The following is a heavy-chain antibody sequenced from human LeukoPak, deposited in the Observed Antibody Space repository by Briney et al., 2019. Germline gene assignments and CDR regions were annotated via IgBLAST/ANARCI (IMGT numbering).Heavy chain of an antibody. J-gene: IGHJ5*02. Sequence: PGGSLRLSCAASGFTFSSYAMSWVRQAPGKGLEWVSAISGSGGSTYYADSVKGRFTTSRDNSKNTLYLQMNSLRAEDTAVYYCAKELNGYCSGGSCPDWFDPWGQGTLVTVSS. CDR2: ISGSGGST. CDR3: AKELNGYCSGGSCPDWFDP. D-gene: IGHD2-15*01. CDR1: GFTFSSYA. V-gene: IGHV3-23*01.